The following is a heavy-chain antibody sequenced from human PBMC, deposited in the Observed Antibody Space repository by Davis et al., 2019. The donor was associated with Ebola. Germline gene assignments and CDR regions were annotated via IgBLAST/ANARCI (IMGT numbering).Heavy chain of an antibody. CDR2: ISWNSGSI. Sequence: PGGSLRLSCAASGFTFDDYAMHWVRQAPGKGLEWVSGISWNSGSIGYADSVKGRFTISRDNSKNTLYLQMNSLRAEDTAVYYCAREVAALDFWRGAFDYWGQGTLVTVSS. D-gene: IGHD3-3*01. CDR3: AREVAALDFWRGAFDY. V-gene: IGHV3-9*01. CDR1: GFTFDDYA. J-gene: IGHJ4*02.